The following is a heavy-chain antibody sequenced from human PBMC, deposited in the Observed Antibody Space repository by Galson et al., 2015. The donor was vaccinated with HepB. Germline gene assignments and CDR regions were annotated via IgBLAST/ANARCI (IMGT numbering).Heavy chain of an antibody. J-gene: IGHJ4*02. Sequence: SLRLSCAASGFTFSSHSMNWVRQAPGKGLEWVSYINSGSSAIYYADSVRGRFTISRDNARNSLHLQMNSLRAEDTAVYYCAPLTSRRDGYNFDYWGQGTLVTVSS. CDR3: APLTSRRDGYNFDY. CDR1: GFTFSSHS. V-gene: IGHV3-48*01. D-gene: IGHD5-24*01. CDR2: INSGSSAI.